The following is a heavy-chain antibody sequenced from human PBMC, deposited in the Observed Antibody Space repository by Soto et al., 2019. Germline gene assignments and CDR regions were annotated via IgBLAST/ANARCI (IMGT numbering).Heavy chain of an antibody. Sequence: ASVKVSCKASGYTFTSYAMHWVRQAPGQRLEWMGWINAGNGDTKYSQKFQGRVTITRDTSASTAYMELSSLRSEDTAVYYCATRPYYGWGTDVSYWGQGTLVTVSS. CDR2: INAGNGDT. CDR3: ATRPYYGWGTDVSY. J-gene: IGHJ4*02. CDR1: GYTFTSYA. V-gene: IGHV1-3*01. D-gene: IGHD3-10*01.